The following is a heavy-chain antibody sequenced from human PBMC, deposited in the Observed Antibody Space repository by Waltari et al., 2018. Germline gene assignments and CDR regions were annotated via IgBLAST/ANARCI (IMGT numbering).Heavy chain of an antibody. Sequence: EVRLVESGGGLVRPGESLRLSCAASGFTFSYDTRKGVRQATGKCPEGISFITSDGTHTTYADSMRGRLTISRDNAKNSLFLQIKSLRADDTAVYYCARYRRPTMILGSGAFDIWGQGTVVNVSS. V-gene: IGHV3-21*01. CDR1: GFTFSYDT. D-gene: IGHD3-22*01. J-gene: IGHJ3*02. CDR2: ITSDGTHT. CDR3: ARYRRPTMILGSGAFDI.